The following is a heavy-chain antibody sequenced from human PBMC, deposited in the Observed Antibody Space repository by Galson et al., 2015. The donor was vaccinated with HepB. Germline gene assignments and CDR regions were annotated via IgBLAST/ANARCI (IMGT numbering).Heavy chain of an antibody. CDR3: AKSPTYYGSGDYDTPYYKYAMDV. J-gene: IGHJ6*02. CDR2: INDNSGRT. CDR1: GFTIIAYA. Sequence: SLRLSCAGSGFTIIAYAMTWVRQVPGKGLEWVSSINDNSGRTSYVESVRGRFTISRDNFKKTVYLHMGNLRAADSAVYYCAKSPTYYGSGDYDTPYYKYAMDVWGRGTTVTVSS. V-gene: IGHV3-23*01. D-gene: IGHD3-10*01.